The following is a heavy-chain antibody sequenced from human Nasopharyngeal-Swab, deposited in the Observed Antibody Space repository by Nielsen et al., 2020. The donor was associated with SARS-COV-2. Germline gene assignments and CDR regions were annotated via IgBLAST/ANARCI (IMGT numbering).Heavy chain of an antibody. CDR1: GYTLSELS. J-gene: IGHJ4*02. D-gene: IGHD7-27*01. CDR2: FDLEDGER. Sequence: ASVKVSCKVSGYTLSELSMHWVRQAPGKGLAWMGGFDLEDGERMYAQKFQGRVTMTEDTSTDTAYMELSSLNSQDTALYYCTTWYSGDPDYWGQGTLVTVSS. CDR3: TTWYSGDPDY. V-gene: IGHV1-24*01.